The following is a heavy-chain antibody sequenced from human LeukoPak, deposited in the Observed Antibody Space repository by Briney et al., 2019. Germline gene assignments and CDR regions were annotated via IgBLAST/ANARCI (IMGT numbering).Heavy chain of an antibody. CDR1: GYTFTSYG. CDR3: ARAQRYSSSWLDY. Sequence: ASVKVSCKASGYTFTSYGISWVRQAPGQGLEWMGWISAYNGNTNYAQKLQGRVTMTTDTSTSTAYRELRSLRSDDTAVYYCARAQRYSSSWLDYWGQGTLVTVSS. CDR2: ISAYNGNT. J-gene: IGHJ4*02. V-gene: IGHV1-18*01. D-gene: IGHD6-13*01.